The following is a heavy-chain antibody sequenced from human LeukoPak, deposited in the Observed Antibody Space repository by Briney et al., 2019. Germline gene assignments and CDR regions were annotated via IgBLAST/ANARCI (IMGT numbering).Heavy chain of an antibody. J-gene: IGHJ4*02. V-gene: IGHV3-23*01. Sequence: GGSLRLSCAASGFTFSSYAMSWVRQAPGKGLEWVSVISGSGGSTYYADSVKGRFTVSRDDSKNTLYLQMNSLRAEDTAIYYCAKKWWELLCGQDEYWGQGTLVTVSS. CDR1: GFTFSSYA. D-gene: IGHD1-26*01. CDR3: AKKWWELLCGQDEY. CDR2: ISGSGGST.